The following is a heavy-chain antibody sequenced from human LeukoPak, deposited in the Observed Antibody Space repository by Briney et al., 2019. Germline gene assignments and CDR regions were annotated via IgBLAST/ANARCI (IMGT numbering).Heavy chain of an antibody. D-gene: IGHD3-22*01. J-gene: IGHJ4*02. V-gene: IGHV5-10-1*01. CDR1: GYSFTSYR. CDR2: IDPSDSYT. CDR3: ARSALYYYDSSGYPFDY. Sequence: GESLKISCKGSGYSFTSYRISWVRQMPGKGLEWMGRIDPSDSYTNYSPSFQGHVTISADKSISTAYLQWSSLKASDTAMYYCARSALYYYDSSGYPFDYWGQGTLVTVSS.